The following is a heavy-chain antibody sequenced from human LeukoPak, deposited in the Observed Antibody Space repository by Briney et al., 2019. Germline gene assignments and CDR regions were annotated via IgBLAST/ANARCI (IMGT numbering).Heavy chain of an antibody. CDR1: GYTFTSYG. D-gene: IGHD3-3*01. CDR2: ISAYIGNT. J-gene: IGHJ5*02. Sequence: ASVKVSCKASGYTFTSYGISWVRHAPGQGLDRMGWISAYIGNTKYAQKLQGRVTMTTDTSTSTAYMELRSLRSDGTAVYYCASDTLRFLEWPEDNWFDPWGQGTLVTVSS. CDR3: ASDTLRFLEWPEDNWFDP. V-gene: IGHV1-18*01.